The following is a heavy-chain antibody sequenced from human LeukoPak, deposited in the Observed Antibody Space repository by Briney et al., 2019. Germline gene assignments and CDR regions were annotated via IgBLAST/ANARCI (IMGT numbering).Heavy chain of an antibody. CDR3: ARPDQRGYTYGSFDP. V-gene: IGHV3-74*01. CDR1: GFTFSNYW. J-gene: IGHJ5*02. Sequence: PGGSLRLSCAASGFTFSNYWMHWVRQAPGKGLVWVSRIDSDGSSTTYADSVKGRFTISRDNAKNTLYLQMNSLRAEDTAVYYCARPDQRGYTYGSFDPWGQGTLVTVSS. CDR2: IDSDGSST. D-gene: IGHD5-18*01.